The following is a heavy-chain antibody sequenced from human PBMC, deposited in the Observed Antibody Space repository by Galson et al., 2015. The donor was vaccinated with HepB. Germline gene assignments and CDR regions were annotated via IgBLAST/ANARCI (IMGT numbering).Heavy chain of an antibody. Sequence: TLSLTCVVSGASISSSNWWTWVRQPPGKGLEWIGEIYHVGSTDYNPSLRSRVTISVDKSKNHFSLNLTSLTAADTAVYYCAREGPTPVPSAIDFWGQGILVTVSS. CDR1: GASISSSNW. D-gene: IGHD2-2*01. CDR3: AREGPTPVPSAIDF. CDR2: IYHVGST. V-gene: IGHV4-4*02. J-gene: IGHJ4*02.